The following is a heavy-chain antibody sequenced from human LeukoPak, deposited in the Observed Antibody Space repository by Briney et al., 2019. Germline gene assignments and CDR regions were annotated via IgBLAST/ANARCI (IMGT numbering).Heavy chain of an antibody. CDR3: ARVLITFGGVPHAFDI. V-gene: IGHV1-69*06. Sequence: ASVKVSCKASGYTFTRYGISWVRQAPGQGLEWKGGIIPIFGTANYAQKFQGRVTITADKSTSTAYMELSSLRSEDTAVYYCARVLITFGGVPHAFDIWGQGTMVTVSS. D-gene: IGHD3-16*01. J-gene: IGHJ3*02. CDR2: IIPIFGTA. CDR1: GYTFTRYG.